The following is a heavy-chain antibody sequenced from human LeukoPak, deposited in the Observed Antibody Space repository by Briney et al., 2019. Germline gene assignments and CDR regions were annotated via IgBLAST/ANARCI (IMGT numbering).Heavy chain of an antibody. V-gene: IGHV3-30-3*01. J-gene: IGHJ4*02. CDR2: ISVDGSNK. Sequence: GMSLRLSCAASGFTFTNYAMHWVRQAPGKGLEWVAVISVDGSNKFYAGSVRDRCTISRDNSKNTMSLQMDSLRGEDTAVYYCARDPRTSSTSRNYFESWGQGTLVTVSS. CDR1: GFTFTNYA. CDR3: ARDPRTSSTSRNYFES. D-gene: IGHD6-13*01.